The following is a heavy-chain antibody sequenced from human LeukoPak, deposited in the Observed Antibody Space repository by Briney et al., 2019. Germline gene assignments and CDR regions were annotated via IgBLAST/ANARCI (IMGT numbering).Heavy chain of an antibody. CDR2: IYYSGNT. D-gene: IGHD4-17*01. V-gene: IGHV4-39*07. CDR1: GDSIRRSNDY. CDR3: ARDVNGRFSH. J-gene: IGHJ4*02. Sequence: SETLSLTCTVSGDSIRRSNDYWGWIRQSPGKGLEWLGSIYYSGNTYYNPSLESRLTISVDTYNNQFSLKLTSVTAADTAVYYCARDVNGRFSHWGQGTLVTVSS.